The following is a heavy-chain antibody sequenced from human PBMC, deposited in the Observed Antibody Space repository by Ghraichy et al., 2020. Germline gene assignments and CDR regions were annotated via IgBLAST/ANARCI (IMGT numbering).Heavy chain of an antibody. CDR2: ISYDGSNK. J-gene: IGHJ3*02. Sequence: LSLTCAASGFTFSSYAMHWVRQAPGKGLEWVAVISYDGSNKYYIDSVKGRFTISRDDSKNTLYLQMNSLRAEDTAVYYCAKDDSPHSSGWYDAFDIWGQGTMVTVSS. CDR1: GFTFSSYA. D-gene: IGHD6-19*01. CDR3: AKDDSPHSSGWYDAFDI. V-gene: IGHV3-30*18.